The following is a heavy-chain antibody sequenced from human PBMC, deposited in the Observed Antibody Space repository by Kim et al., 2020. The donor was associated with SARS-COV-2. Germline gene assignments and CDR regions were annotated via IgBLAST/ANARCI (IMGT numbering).Heavy chain of an antibody. V-gene: IGHV4-59*13. CDR3: ARDGADDLDAFDI. D-gene: IGHD3-3*01. Sequence: SETLSLTCTVSGGSISSYYWSWIRQPPGKGLEWIGYIYYSGSTNYNPSLKSRVTISVDTSKNQFSLKLSSVTAADTAVYYCARDGADDLDAFDIWGQGTMVTVSS. J-gene: IGHJ3*02. CDR1: GGSISSYY. CDR2: IYYSGST.